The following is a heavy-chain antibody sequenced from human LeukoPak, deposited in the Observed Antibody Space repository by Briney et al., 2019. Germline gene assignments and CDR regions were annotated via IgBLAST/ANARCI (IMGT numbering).Heavy chain of an antibody. CDR2: RNPNRGNT. CDR3: ASPGARRGSSFSSTDYGMDA. V-gene: IGHV1-8*01. Sequence: GASVKVSRKASGYTFIRYVIYWVRQATGQGLEWMGWRNPNRGNTGNVQKFQGRVTMTRNTSINTAYMELSSLRSEDTAVYYCASPGARRGSSFSSTDYGMDAWGQGTTVTVSS. J-gene: IGHJ6*02. CDR1: GYTFIRYV. D-gene: IGHD6-13*01.